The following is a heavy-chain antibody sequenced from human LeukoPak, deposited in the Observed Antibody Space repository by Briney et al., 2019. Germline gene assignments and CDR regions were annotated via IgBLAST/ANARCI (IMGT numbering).Heavy chain of an antibody. CDR2: IKQDGSEK. V-gene: IGHV3-7*01. Sequence: GGSLRLSCAASGFTFSSYWMSWVRPAPGKGLEWVANIKQDGSEKYYVDSVKGRFTISRDNAKNSLYLQMNSLRAEDTAVYYCARGGVDIVATMNFDYWGQGTLVTVSS. D-gene: IGHD5-12*01. J-gene: IGHJ4*02. CDR1: GFTFSSYW. CDR3: ARGGVDIVATMNFDY.